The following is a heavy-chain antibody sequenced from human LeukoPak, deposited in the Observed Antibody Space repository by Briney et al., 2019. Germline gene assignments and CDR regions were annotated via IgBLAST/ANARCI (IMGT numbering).Heavy chain of an antibody. Sequence: ASVTVSCKASVYTFTSYYMHWVRQAPAQGREWMGIINPSGGSTSYAQKFQGRVTMTSDTSTSTVYMELSSLRSEDTAVYYCARDPHSSSWYDYWGQGTLVAVSS. J-gene: IGHJ4*02. CDR2: INPSGGST. CDR1: VYTFTSYY. D-gene: IGHD6-13*01. V-gene: IGHV1-46*01. CDR3: ARDPHSSSWYDY.